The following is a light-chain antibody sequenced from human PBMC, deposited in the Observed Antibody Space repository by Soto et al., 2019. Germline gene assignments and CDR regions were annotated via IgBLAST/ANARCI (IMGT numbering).Light chain of an antibody. Sequence: EIVLTQSPGTLSLSPGERATLSCRASQSVSSSYLAWYQQKPGQAPRLLIYGASGRATGIPHKFSGSGSGTDFTLTISRLEPEDFAVYYCQQYGSSPLTFGGGTKVEIK. J-gene: IGKJ4*01. CDR2: GAS. CDR3: QQYGSSPLT. CDR1: QSVSSSY. V-gene: IGKV3-20*01.